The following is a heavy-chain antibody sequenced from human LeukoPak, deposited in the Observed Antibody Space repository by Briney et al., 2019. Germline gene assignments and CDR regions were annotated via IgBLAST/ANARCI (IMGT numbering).Heavy chain of an antibody. D-gene: IGHD6-13*01. CDR2: IYYSGST. J-gene: IGHJ3*02. V-gene: IGHV4-59*01. CDR1: GGSISSYY. CDR3: ARESIAAVDI. Sequence: SEALSLTCTVSGGSISSYYWSWIRQPPGKGLEWIGYIYYSGSTNYNPSLKSRVTISVDTSKNQFSLKLSSVTAADTAVYYCARESIAAVDIWGQGTMVTVSS.